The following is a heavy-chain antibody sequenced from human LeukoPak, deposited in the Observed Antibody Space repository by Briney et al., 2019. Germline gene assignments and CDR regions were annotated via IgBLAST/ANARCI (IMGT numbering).Heavy chain of an antibody. CDR2: ISGNGVKT. CDR3: XXXXAYXFDY. V-gene: IGHV3-23*01. Sequence: GTLSLTCAVSGGSISSSNWWSWVRQAPGKGLEWVSAISGNGVKTYYADSVKGRFTFFGDNSKNTLYLQMNSLRADDTAVYYXXXXXAYXFDYWGQGTLVTVSS. D-gene: IGHD3-16*01. CDR1: GGSISSSN. J-gene: IGHJ4*02.